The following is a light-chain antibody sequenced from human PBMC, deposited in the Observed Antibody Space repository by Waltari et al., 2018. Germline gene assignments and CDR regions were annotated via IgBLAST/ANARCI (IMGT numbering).Light chain of an antibody. J-gene: IGKJ1*01. CDR3: QQYGSAPRT. CDR1: QSVSSSY. V-gene: IGKV3-20*01. CDR2: GAS. Sequence: EIVLTQSPGTLSLSPGERATPSCRASQSVSSSYLAWYQQKPGQALRLLIYGASSRATGIADRFSGSGSGTDFTLTVSRLEPEDFAVYYCQQYGSAPRTFGQGP.